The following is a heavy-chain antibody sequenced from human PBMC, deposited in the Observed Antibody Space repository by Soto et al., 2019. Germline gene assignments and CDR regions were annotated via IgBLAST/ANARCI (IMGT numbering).Heavy chain of an antibody. CDR1: GYTFTDHY. J-gene: IGHJ5*02. V-gene: IGHV1-2*04. D-gene: IGHD2-15*01. CDR2: INSNSGDT. CDR3: ASGVGTSWFDP. Sequence: ASVKVSCKASGYTFTDHYMHWVRQAPGQGLEWIGWINSNSGDTNYAQKFRGWVTMTRDTSIRTGYMEMSRLRSDDTAVYYCASGVGTSWFDPWGQGTLVTVSS.